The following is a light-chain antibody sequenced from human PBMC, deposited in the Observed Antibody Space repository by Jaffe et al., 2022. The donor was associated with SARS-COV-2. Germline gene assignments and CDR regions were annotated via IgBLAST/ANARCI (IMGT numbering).Light chain of an antibody. CDR1: QTVSSN. J-gene: IGKJ2*01. CDR2: GAS. Sequence: ERVMTQSPATLSVSPGERATLSCRASQTVSSNLAWYQQKPGQAPRLLIYGASTRATGIPARFSGSGSGTEFTLTISSLQSEDFVLYYCQQYNNWPYTLGQGTKLEIK. CDR3: QQYNNWPYT. V-gene: IGKV3-15*01.